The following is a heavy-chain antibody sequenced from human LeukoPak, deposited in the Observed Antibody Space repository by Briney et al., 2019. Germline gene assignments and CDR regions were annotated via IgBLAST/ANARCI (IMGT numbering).Heavy chain of an antibody. V-gene: IGHV3-15*07. J-gene: IGHJ4*02. Sequence: GGSLRLSCAASGFTFSDAWMNWVRQAPGKGLQWVGRIKSKSDGGTTDYAAPVKGRFTISRDGSKDTLYLQMNSLKTEDTAMYYCTTGKTDDYYFDYWGQGTLVTVSS. CDR2: IKSKSDGGTT. CDR3: TTGKTDDYYFDY. CDR1: GFTFSDAW. D-gene: IGHD1-1*01.